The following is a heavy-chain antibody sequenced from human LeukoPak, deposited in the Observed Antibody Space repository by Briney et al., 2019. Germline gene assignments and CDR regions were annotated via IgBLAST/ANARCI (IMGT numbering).Heavy chain of an antibody. Sequence: GGSLRLSCAASGFTFSDHYMSWFRLSPGKGLEWLSYITSSGTTTDYADSVKGRFTISRDNSKSTLYLQMNSLRAEDTAVYHCAKAGQPRSITVAGKYFFDYWGQGTLVTVSS. J-gene: IGHJ4*02. CDR2: ITSSGTTT. CDR1: GFTFSDHY. CDR3: AKAGQPRSITVAGKYFFDY. D-gene: IGHD6-19*01. V-gene: IGHV3-11*01.